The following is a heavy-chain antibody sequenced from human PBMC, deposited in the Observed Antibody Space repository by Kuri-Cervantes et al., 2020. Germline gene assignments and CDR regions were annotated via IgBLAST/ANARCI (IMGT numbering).Heavy chain of an antibody. CDR2: INRGGST. D-gene: IGHD2-21*01. CDR1: GGSLSDYY. J-gene: IGHJ4*02. CDR3: ARGSIRGHFDY. Sequence: SETLSLTCAVYGGSLSDYYWSWIRQPPGKGLEWIGEINRGGSTNYNPSLKSRVTISVDTSKNQFSLKLSSVTAADTAVYYCARGSIRGHFDYWGQGTLVTVSS. V-gene: IGHV4-34*01.